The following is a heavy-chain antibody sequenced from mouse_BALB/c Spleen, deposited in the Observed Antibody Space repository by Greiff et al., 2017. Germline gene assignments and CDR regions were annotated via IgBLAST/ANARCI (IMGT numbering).Heavy chain of an antibody. V-gene: IGHV1S22*01. Sequence: VKQSCKASGYTFTSYWMHWVKQRPGQGLEWIGNIYPGSGSTNYDEKFKSKATLTVDTSSSTAYMQLSSLTSEDSAVYYCTRYGYGSSCGFAYWGQGTLVTVSA. CDR2: IYPGSGST. J-gene: IGHJ3*01. CDR3: TRYGYGSSCGFAY. CDR1: GYTFTSYW. D-gene: IGHD1-1*01.